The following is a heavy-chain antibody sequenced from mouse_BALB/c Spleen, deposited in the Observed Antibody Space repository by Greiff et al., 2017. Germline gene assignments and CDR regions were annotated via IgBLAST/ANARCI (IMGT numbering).Heavy chain of an antibody. V-gene: IGHV4-1*02. D-gene: IGHD1-1*01. CDR2: INPDSSTI. J-gene: IGHJ3*01. CDR3: ARPGLLRSFAY. CDR1: GFDFSRYW. Sequence: EVKLMESGGGLVQPGGSLKLSCAASGFDFSRYWMSWVRQAPGKGLEWIGEINPDSSTINYTPSLKDKFIISRDNAKNTLYLQMSKVRSEDTALYYCARPGLLRSFAYWGQGTLVTVSA.